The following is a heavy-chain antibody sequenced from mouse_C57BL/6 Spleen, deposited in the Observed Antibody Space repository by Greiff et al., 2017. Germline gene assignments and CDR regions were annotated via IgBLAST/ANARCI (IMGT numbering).Heavy chain of an antibody. CDR2: IDPNSGST. Sequence: QVQLQQPGAELVKPGASVKLSCKASGYTFTSYWMHWVKQRPGRGLEWIGRIDPNSGSTNYNEKFKSKATLTVDTSSSTAYMQLSSLTSEDSAVYYCARGRPYAMDYWGQGTSVTVSS. CDR1: GYTFTSYW. CDR3: ARGRPYAMDY. V-gene: IGHV1-62-3*01. J-gene: IGHJ4*01.